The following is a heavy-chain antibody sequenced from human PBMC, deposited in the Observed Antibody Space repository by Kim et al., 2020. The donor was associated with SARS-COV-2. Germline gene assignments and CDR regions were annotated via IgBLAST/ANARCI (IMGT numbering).Heavy chain of an antibody. CDR2: LNEDGSEK. V-gene: IGHV3-7*01. CDR1: GFNFRDYW. Sequence: GGSLRLSCAASGFNFRDYWMRWVRQSPGKGLEWVADLNEDGSEKFYMDSVRGRFTISRDNAKNSLFLQMNSLRAEDAALYYCARGGSYSFEYWGQGSLVTVSS. D-gene: IGHD5-12*01. CDR3: ARGGSYSFEY. J-gene: IGHJ4*02.